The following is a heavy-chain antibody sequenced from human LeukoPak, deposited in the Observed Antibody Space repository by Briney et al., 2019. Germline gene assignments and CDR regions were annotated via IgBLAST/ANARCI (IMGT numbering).Heavy chain of an antibody. D-gene: IGHD2-15*01. CDR3: ARGSLRYCSGGSCHYFDY. J-gene: IGHJ4*02. CDR1: GGTFSSYA. V-gene: IGHV1-69*01. CDR2: IIPIFGTA. Sequence: SVKVSCKASGGTFSSYAISWVRQAPGQGLEWMGGIIPIFGTANYAQKFQGRVTITADESTSTAYMELSSLRSEDTAAYYCARGSLRYCSGGSCHYFDYWGQGTLVTVSS.